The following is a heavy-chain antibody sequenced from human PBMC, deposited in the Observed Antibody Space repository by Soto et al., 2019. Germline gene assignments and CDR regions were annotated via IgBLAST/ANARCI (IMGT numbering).Heavy chain of an antibody. V-gene: IGHV1-18*04. CDR2: ISSYNGNT. D-gene: IGHD2-2*01. Sequence: GASVKVSCKASGYTFTSYGISWVRQAPGQGLELMGWISSYNGNTNYAQKVQGRVTMTTDTSTSTTYMELRSLRSDDTAVYYCARGPRYCSSTSCFSGVTWFDPWGQGTLVTVSS. J-gene: IGHJ5*02. CDR1: GYTFTSYG. CDR3: ARGPRYCSSTSCFSGVTWFDP.